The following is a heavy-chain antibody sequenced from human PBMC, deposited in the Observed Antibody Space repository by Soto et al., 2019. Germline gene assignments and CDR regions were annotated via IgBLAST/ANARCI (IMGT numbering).Heavy chain of an antibody. CDR3: ARAVDYRNYDWYFDL. CDR1: GYTFTSYY. Sequence: SVKVSCKASGYTFTSYYMHWVRQAPGQGLEWVGIINPSGGSTSYSQKFQGRVTMTRDTSTSTVYMELSSLRSEDTAVYYCARAVDYRNYDWYFDLWGRGTLVTVSS. J-gene: IGHJ2*01. V-gene: IGHV1-46*01. D-gene: IGHD4-4*01. CDR2: INPSGGST.